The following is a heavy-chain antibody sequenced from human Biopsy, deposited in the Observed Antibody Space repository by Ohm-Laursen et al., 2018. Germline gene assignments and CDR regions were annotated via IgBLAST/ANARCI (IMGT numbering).Heavy chain of an antibody. J-gene: IGHJ1*01. Sequence: SETLSLTCVVSGGSFTGHYWTWIRQPPGKGLEWIGHISHTGYTSYKSSLKGRVTISLDTSREHFSLRLTSLAAADTAVYYCARGSNEYGGLYFPHWGQGTLVTVSS. CDR3: ARGSNEYGGLYFPH. D-gene: IGHD4-23*01. V-gene: IGHV4-59*11. CDR2: ISHTGYT. CDR1: GGSFTGHY.